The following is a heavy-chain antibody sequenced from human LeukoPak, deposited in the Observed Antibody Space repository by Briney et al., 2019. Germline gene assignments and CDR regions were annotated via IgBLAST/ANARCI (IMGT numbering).Heavy chain of an antibody. J-gene: IGHJ4*02. V-gene: IGHV3-23*01. Sequence: GSLRLSCAASGFPFSSYAMSWVRQAPGKGLEWVSGISGSGGTTYYADSVKGRFTISRDNSKNTLYLQMNSLRAEDTAVYYCAKDHLQAQQVVGYWGQGTLVTVSS. CDR1: GFPFSSYA. CDR3: AKDHLQAQQVVGY. CDR2: ISGSGGTT. D-gene: IGHD6-13*01.